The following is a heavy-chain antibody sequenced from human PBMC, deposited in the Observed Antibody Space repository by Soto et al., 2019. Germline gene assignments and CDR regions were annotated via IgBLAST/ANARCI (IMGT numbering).Heavy chain of an antibody. CDR1: GGTFSSYT. J-gene: IGHJ3*02. D-gene: IGHD2-2*01. CDR3: ARVGYCSSTSCYDAFDI. V-gene: IGHV1-69*02. Sequence: SVKVSCKASGGTFSSYTISWLRQATGQGLEWMGRMIPILGIASYAQKFQGRVTMTTNTSTSTAYMELSSLRSEDTAVYYCARVGYCSSTSCYDAFDIWGQGTMVTVSS. CDR2: MIPILGIA.